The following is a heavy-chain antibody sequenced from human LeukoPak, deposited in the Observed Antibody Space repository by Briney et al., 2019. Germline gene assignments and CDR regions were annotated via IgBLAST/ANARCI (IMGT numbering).Heavy chain of an antibody. V-gene: IGHV4-59*11. CDR3: ARVPDFIARPCDS. CDR1: GGSISSHY. CDR2: IYFNGYT. J-gene: IGHJ4*02. Sequence: SETLSLTCVVSGGSISSHYWSWIRQPPGRGLEWIGFIYFNGYTNYNPSLKTRVTISVDSSNNQFSLKLTSVTAADTGVYYCARVPDFIARPCDSWGPGTLVAVSS. D-gene: IGHD2-21*01.